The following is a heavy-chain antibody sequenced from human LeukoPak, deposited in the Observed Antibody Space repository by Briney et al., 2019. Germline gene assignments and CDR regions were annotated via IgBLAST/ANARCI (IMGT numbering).Heavy chain of an antibody. CDR1: GFTFSSYG. Sequence: PGGSLRLSRAASGFTFSSYGMHWVRQAPGKGLEWVAVISYDGSNKYYADSVKGRFTISRDNSKNTLYLQMNSLRAEDTAVYYCAKCDYGDYLYYFDYWGQGTLVTVSS. D-gene: IGHD4-17*01. J-gene: IGHJ4*02. CDR3: AKCDYGDYLYYFDY. V-gene: IGHV3-30*18. CDR2: ISYDGSNK.